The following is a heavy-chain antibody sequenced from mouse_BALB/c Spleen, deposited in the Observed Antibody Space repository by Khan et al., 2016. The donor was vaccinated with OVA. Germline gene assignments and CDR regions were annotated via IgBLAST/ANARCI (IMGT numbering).Heavy chain of an antibody. CDR3: AKVHGNYYTMDF. V-gene: IGHV1-39*01. CDR2: LDPYYGTT. D-gene: IGHD1-1*01. CDR1: GYSFTGYN. J-gene: IGHJ4*01. Sequence: QLQQSGPELEKPSPSVKISCKASGYSFTGYNMNWVKQSNGKNLEWIVNLDPYYGTTSYNQKFKGKATLTVDTSSSPAFMQLKCLTSDDSAIYYCAKVHGNYYTMDFWGQGTSVTVSS.